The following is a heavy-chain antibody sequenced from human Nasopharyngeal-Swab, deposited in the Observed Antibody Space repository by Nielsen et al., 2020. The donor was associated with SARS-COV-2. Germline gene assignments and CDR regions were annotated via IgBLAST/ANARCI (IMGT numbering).Heavy chain of an antibody. J-gene: IGHJ6*02. D-gene: IGHD1-1*01. CDR3: ARGPGEVGTTYYYYYGMDV. Sequence: WIRQPPGKGLEWIGEIYHSGSTNYNPSLKSRVTISVDTPKNQFSLKLSSVTAADTAVYYCARGPGEVGTTYYYYYGMDVWGQGTTVTVSS. CDR2: IYHSGST. V-gene: IGHV4-34*01.